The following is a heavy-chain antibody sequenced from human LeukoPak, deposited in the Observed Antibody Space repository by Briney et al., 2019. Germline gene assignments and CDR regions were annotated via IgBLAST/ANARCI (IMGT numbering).Heavy chain of an antibody. V-gene: IGHV3-30*04. CDR1: GFTFSSFA. CDR2: ISYDASSK. D-gene: IGHD1-26*01. J-gene: IGHJ6*03. CDR3: AKSQRGYYPRRTYYYMDV. Sequence: GGSLRLSCTASGFTFSSFAMHWVRQAPGKGLEWVTLISYDASSKFYADSVKGRFTISRDNSKNTLFLQMNSLRAEDTAVYYCAKSQRGYYPRRTYYYMDVWGKGTTVTVSS.